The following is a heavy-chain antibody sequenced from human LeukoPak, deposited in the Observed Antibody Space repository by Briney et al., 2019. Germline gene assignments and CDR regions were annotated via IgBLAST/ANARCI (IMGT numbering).Heavy chain of an antibody. J-gene: IGHJ1*01. D-gene: IGHD3-22*01. V-gene: IGHV3-21*01. CDR1: GFTFNTYA. CDR2: ISGSSKYI. Sequence: GGSLRLSCAASGFTFNTYAMSWVRQAPGKGLEWVSSISGSSKYIYYADSVKGRFTISRDNAKNSLYLQMNSLRAEDTAVYYCATYSSLNRREFQYWGQGTLLTVSS. CDR3: ATYSSLNRREFQY.